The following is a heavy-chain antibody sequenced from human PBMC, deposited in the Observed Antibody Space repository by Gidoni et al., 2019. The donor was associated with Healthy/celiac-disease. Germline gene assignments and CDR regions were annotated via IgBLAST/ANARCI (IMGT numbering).Heavy chain of an antibody. CDR3: ARDAPYGAKYYFDY. Sequence: QVQLVESGGGVVQPGRSLRLSCAASGFTFRSYGMHWVRQAPGKGLGWVAVRWYEGSNKYYADSVKGRFTISRDNSKNTLYLQRNSLRAEDTAVYYCARDAPYGAKYYFDYWGQGTLVTVSS. D-gene: IGHD4-17*01. CDR1: GFTFRSYG. J-gene: IGHJ4*02. V-gene: IGHV3-33*01. CDR2: RWYEGSNK.